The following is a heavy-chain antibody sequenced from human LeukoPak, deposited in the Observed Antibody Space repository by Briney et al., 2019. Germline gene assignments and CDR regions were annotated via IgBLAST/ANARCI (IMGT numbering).Heavy chain of an antibody. CDR1: GGSFSGYY. CDR3: ARGGRKKRGYSYERNAFDI. D-gene: IGHD5-18*01. Sequence: SETLSLTCAVYGGSFSGYYWSWIRQPPGKGLEWIGEINHSGSTNYNPSLKSRVTISVDTSKNQFSLKLSSVTAADTAVYYCARGGRKKRGYSYERNAFDIWGQGTMVTVSS. V-gene: IGHV4-34*01. CDR2: INHSGST. J-gene: IGHJ3*02.